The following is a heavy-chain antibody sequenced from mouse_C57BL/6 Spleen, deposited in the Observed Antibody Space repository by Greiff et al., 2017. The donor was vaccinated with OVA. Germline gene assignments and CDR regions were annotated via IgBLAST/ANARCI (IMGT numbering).Heavy chain of an antibody. CDR1: GFTFSNYW. D-gene: IGHD2-4*01. Sequence: EVMLVESGGGLVQPGGSLKLSCVASGFTFSNYWMNWVRQTPEKGLEWVAQISLKSDNYATHYAESVKGRFTISRDESKSCVYLQMNNLRAEGTGSYYCTKNYYDFLYFDVWGTGTTVTVSS. V-gene: IGHV6-3*01. CDR3: TKNYYDFLYFDV. J-gene: IGHJ1*03. CDR2: ISLKSDNYAT.